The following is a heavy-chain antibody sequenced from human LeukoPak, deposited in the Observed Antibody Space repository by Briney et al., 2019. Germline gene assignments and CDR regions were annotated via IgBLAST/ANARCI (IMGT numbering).Heavy chain of an antibody. D-gene: IGHD6-6*01. CDR2: INPNSGGT. CDR3: ARASGFSSSSGGPIDY. V-gene: IGHV1-2*02. J-gene: IGHJ4*02. CDR1: GYTFTGYY. Sequence: ASMTVSCKASGYTFTGYYMHWVRQAPGQGLEWMGWINPNSGGTNYAQKFQGRVTRTRDTSISTAYMELSRLRSDDTAVYYCARASGFSSSSGGPIDYWGQGTLVTVSS.